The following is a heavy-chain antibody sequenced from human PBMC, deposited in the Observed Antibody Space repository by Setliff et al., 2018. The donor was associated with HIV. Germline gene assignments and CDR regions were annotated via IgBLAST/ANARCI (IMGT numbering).Heavy chain of an antibody. V-gene: IGHV4-4*07. J-gene: IGHJ5*02. D-gene: IGHD3-3*01. Sequence: SETLSLTCNVSDDSIDSHYWSWIRQPAGRGLEWIGRIFSTGSTDYNPSLKSRATMSVDTSKNQVSLTLTSVTAADTALYYCARGPSYYYTSGYPGGFNPWGRGTLVTVSS. CDR1: DDSIDSHY. CDR2: IFSTGST. CDR3: ARGPSYYYTSGYPGGFNP.